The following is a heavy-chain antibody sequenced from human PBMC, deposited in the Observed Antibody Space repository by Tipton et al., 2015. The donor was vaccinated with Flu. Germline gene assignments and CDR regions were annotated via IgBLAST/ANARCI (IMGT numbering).Heavy chain of an antibody. CDR3: ARDMPQGTVVIPPPKRFDN. J-gene: IGHJ4*02. Sequence: QVQLVQSGAEVKKPGASVKVSCKTSGYTFPNYGIIWVRQAPGQGLEWMGWISPYNGDTNSAEKFQARVTMTTDTSTGTAYMELKSLKSDDTAVYYCARDMPQGTVVIPPPKRFDNWGQGTLVTVSS. CDR2: ISPYNGDT. V-gene: IGHV1-18*01. CDR1: GYTFPNYG. D-gene: IGHD2-2*01.